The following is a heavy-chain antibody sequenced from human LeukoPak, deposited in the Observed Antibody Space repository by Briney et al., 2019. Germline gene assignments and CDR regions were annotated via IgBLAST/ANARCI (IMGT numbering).Heavy chain of an antibody. V-gene: IGHV4-31*03. CDR2: IYYSGST. Sequence: SETLSLTCTVSGGSISSGGHYWSWIRQHPGKGLEWIGYIYYSGSTYYNPSLKSRVTISVDTSKNQFSLKLSSVTAADTAVYYCARATAGNYGDYLDWGQGTLVTVSS. CDR1: GGSISSGGHY. D-gene: IGHD4-17*01. J-gene: IGHJ4*02. CDR3: ARATAGNYGDYLD.